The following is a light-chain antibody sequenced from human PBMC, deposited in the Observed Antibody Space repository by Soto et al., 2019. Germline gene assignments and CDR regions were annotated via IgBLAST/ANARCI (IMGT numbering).Light chain of an antibody. CDR1: QSVSSD. J-gene: IGKJ4*01. CDR2: GAS. V-gene: IGKV3-15*01. Sequence: EIVMTQSPATLSVSPGERATLSCRASQSVSSDLAWYQQKPGQAPRRLISGASTKATGIPARFSGSESGTEFTLTISSLQSEDFAVYYCQQYNNWPLTFGGGNKVEIK. CDR3: QQYNNWPLT.